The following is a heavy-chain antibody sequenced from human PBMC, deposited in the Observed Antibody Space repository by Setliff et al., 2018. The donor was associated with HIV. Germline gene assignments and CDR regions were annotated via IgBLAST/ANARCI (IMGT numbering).Heavy chain of an antibody. CDR1: GLTFSNVW. D-gene: IGHD1-1*01. CDR2: IMSKSLGETE. Sequence: PGGSLRLSCAVSGLTFSNVWMTWVRQVPGKGLEWVGRIMSKSLGETEHYAAPVKDRFSVSRDDSRNTVSLQMNSLKTEDTAIYYCTQGWVRYWGPGSLVTVSS. J-gene: IGHJ4*02. V-gene: IGHV3-15*01. CDR3: TQGWVRY.